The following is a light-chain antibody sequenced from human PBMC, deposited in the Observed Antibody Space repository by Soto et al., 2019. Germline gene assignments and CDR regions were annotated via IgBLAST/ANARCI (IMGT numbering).Light chain of an antibody. CDR1: SSDIGSYNL. CDR3: CSYAGSSTSVV. Sequence: QSALTQPASVSGSPGQSISISGTGTSSDIGSYNLVSWYQQHPGKAPKLMIYEGSKRPSGVSKRFSGSKSGNTASLTISGIQAEDEADYYCCSYAGSSTSVVFGGGTKLTVL. CDR2: EGS. V-gene: IGLV2-23*01. J-gene: IGLJ2*01.